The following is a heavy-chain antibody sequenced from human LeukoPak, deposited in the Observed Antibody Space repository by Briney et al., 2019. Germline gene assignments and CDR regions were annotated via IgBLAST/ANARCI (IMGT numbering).Heavy chain of an antibody. J-gene: IGHJ4*02. CDR3: VRDVSPRYSSSWYGAVL. Sequence: ASVKVSCKASGGTFSSYAISWVRQAPGQGLEWMGGIIPIFGTANYAQKFQGRVTITADESTSTAYMELSSLRSEDTAVYYCVRDVSPRYSSSWYGAVLWGQGTLVTVSS. CDR1: GGTFSSYA. CDR2: IIPIFGTA. V-gene: IGHV1-69*13. D-gene: IGHD6-13*01.